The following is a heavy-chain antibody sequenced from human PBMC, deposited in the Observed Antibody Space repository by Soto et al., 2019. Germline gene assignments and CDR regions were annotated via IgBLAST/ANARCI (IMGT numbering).Heavy chain of an antibody. J-gene: IGHJ6*02. CDR1: GGSFSGYY. CDR3: ARVTGRYYYGMDV. V-gene: IGHV4-34*01. CDR2: INHSGST. Sequence: PSETLSLTCAVYGGSFSGYYWSWIRQPPGKGLEWIGEINHSGSTNYNPSLKSRVTISVDTSKNQFSLKLSSVTAADTAVYYCARVTGRYYYGMDVWGQRTTVTVSS.